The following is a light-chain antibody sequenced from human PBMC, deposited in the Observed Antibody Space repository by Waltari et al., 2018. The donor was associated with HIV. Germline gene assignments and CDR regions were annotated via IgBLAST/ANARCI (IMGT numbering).Light chain of an antibody. CDR2: DDS. Sequence: SYVLTQPPSVSMAPGKTARITCGGYNIGSKSVHWYQQKPGQAPVLVIYDDSDRPSGIPERFAGSNSGNTATLTISRAEAGDEADYYCQVWDSGIVVFGGGTKVTVL. CDR3: QVWDSGIVV. CDR1: NIGSKS. V-gene: IGLV3-21*04. J-gene: IGLJ2*01.